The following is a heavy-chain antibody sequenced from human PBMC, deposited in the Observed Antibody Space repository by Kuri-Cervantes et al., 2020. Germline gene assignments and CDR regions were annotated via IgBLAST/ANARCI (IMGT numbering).Heavy chain of an antibody. CDR2: INAGNDNT. Sequence: ASVKVSCKASGYTFTSYAMHWVRQAPGQRLEWMGWINAGNDNTKYSQKFQGRVTMTRDTPTSTVYMEVSSLRSEDTAVYYCATILVGGTTSNFDNWGQGTLVTVSS. J-gene: IGHJ4*02. D-gene: IGHD1-26*01. CDR3: ATILVGGTTSNFDN. CDR1: GYTFTSYA. V-gene: IGHV1-3*01.